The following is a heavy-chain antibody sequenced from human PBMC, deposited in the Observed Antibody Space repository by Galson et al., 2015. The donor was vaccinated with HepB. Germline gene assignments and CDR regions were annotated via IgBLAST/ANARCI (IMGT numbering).Heavy chain of an antibody. J-gene: IGHJ4*02. CDR2: IIPIFGTA. CDR1: GGTFSSYA. Sequence: SVKVSCKASGGTFSSYAISWVRQAPGQGLEWMGGIIPIFGTANYAQKFQGRVTITADESTSTAYMELSSLRSEDTAVYYCARDLGAYGGNDYWGQGTLVTVSS. D-gene: IGHD4-23*01. V-gene: IGHV1-69*13. CDR3: ARDLGAYGGNDY.